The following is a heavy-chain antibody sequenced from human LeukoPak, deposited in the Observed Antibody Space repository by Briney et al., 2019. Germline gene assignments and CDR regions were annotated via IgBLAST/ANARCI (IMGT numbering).Heavy chain of an antibody. CDR3: AKITKATTPNY. J-gene: IGHJ4*02. CDR1: GLTFSNYA. D-gene: IGHD4-17*01. Sequence: GGSLRLSCAASGLTFSNYAMNWVRQASGRGLEWVSGITDSGRKTYYADSVKGRFSISRDNSKNTVYLQMSDLRAEDTAVYYCAKITKATTPNYWGQGTLVTVSS. V-gene: IGHV3-23*01. CDR2: ITDSGRKT.